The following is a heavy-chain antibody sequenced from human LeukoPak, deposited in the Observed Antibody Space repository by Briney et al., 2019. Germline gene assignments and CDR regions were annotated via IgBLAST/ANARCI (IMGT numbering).Heavy chain of an antibody. CDR3: AKITKATTPNY. J-gene: IGHJ4*02. CDR1: GLTFSNYA. D-gene: IGHD4-17*01. Sequence: GGSLRLSCAASGLTFSNYAMNWVRQASGRGLEWVSGITDSGRKTYYADSVKGRFSISRDNSKNTVYLQMSDLRAEDTAVYYCAKITKATTPNYWGQGTLVTVSS. V-gene: IGHV3-23*01. CDR2: ITDSGRKT.